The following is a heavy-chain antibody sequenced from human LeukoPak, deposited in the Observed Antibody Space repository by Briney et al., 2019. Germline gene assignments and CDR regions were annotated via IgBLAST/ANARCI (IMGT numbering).Heavy chain of an antibody. V-gene: IGHV4-59*12. Sequence: SETLSLTCTVSGGSISSYYWSWIRQPPGKGLEWIGSIYYSGSTYYNPSLKSRVTISVDKSKNQFSLKLTSVTAADTAVYFCARATKGFGRIYLDYWGQGTLVTVSS. J-gene: IGHJ4*02. CDR2: IYYSGST. CDR1: GGSISSYY. CDR3: ARATKGFGRIYLDY. D-gene: IGHD2/OR15-2a*01.